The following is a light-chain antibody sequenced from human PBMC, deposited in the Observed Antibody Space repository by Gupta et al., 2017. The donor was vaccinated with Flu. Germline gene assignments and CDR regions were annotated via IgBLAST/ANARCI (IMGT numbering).Light chain of an antibody. CDR1: QEVSNS. CDR2: AAS. J-gene: IGKJ4*01. V-gene: IGKV1-16*01. CDR3: QHEKYSPLP. Sequence: IEITQSPSSLSASIGDRVTITWRASQEVSNSLAWFQQKPGKAPKSLIYAASRGTSGVPSRFSGSGSGTDFTLTISSRQPEDFANYYCQHEKYSPLPFGRGTKVDIK.